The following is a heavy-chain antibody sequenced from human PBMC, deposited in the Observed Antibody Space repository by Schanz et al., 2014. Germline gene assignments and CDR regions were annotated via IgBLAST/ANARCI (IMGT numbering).Heavy chain of an antibody. CDR3: ARESRFNVDY. CDR1: GYTFTGYY. Sequence: QVQLVQSGAEVKKPGASVKVSCKASGYTFTGYYLHWVRQAPGQGLEWMGWIDPNSGATNYAQKFQGRVTLTRDTSISTAHMELGRLRSDDTAVYYCARESRFNVDYWGQGTLVTVSS. CDR2: IDPNSGAT. D-gene: IGHD3-10*01. V-gene: IGHV1-2*02. J-gene: IGHJ4*02.